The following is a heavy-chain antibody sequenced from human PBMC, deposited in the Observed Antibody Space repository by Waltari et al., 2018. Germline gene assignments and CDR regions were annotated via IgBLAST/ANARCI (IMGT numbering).Heavy chain of an antibody. CDR2: ISITSTSI. V-gene: IGHV3-21*01. J-gene: IGHJ3*02. CDR1: GFTFSTYT. Sequence: EVQLVESGGGLVKPGGSLSLSCAASGFTFSTYTMNWVRQAPGKGLEWVSSISITSTSIYYGDSVKGRFTISRDNAKNSLYLQMTSLRAEDTAVYYCARASKLVGTTYDAFDIWGQGTMVTVSS. CDR3: ARASKLVGTTYDAFDI. D-gene: IGHD1-26*01.